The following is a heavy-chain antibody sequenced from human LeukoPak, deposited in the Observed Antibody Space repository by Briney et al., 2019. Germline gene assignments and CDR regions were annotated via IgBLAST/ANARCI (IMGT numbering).Heavy chain of an antibody. CDR2: IYSGGST. J-gene: IGHJ4*02. D-gene: IGHD5-24*01. CDR1: GFTVSSNY. CDR3: AAQRWLHPIDFDY. V-gene: IGHV3-53*01. Sequence: PGGSLRLSCAASGFTVSSNYMSWVRQAPGKGLEWVSVIYSGGSTYYTDSVKGRFTISRDNSKNTLYLQMNSLRAEDTAVYYCAAQRWLHPIDFDYWGQGTLVTVSS.